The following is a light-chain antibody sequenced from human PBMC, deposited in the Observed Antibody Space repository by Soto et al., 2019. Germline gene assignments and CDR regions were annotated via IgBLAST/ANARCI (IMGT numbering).Light chain of an antibody. Sequence: QSVLTQPASVSGSPGQSITISCTGTSNDVGTYNYVSWYQHHPGKAPKLMISEVSNRPSGVSNRFSGSKSANTASLTISGLQADDEADYYCSSYITISTLVFGTGTKLTVL. V-gene: IGLV2-14*01. CDR1: SNDVGTYNY. J-gene: IGLJ1*01. CDR3: SSYITISTLV. CDR2: EVS.